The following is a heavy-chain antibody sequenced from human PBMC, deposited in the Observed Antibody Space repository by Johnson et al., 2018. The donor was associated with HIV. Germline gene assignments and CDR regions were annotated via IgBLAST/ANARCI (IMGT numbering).Heavy chain of an antibody. V-gene: IGHV3-15*01. CDR2: IKSKTDGGTT. CDR1: GFTFSDAS. D-gene: IGHD3-22*01. CDR3: TVRISMILALTRRDQDI. J-gene: IGHJ3*02. Sequence: EKLVESGGGLVQPGGSLRLSCTASGFTFSDASMSWVRQAPGKGLEWVGRIKSKTDGGTTDYAAPVKGGFTISRDDSKNTLYLQMNSLKTEDSAVYYCTVRISMILALTRRDQDIWGQGTMVTVSS.